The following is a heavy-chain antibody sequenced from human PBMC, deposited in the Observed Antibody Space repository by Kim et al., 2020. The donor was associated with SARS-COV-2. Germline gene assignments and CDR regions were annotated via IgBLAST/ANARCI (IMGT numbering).Heavy chain of an antibody. CDR1: GYTFTSYD. D-gene: IGHD3-3*01. J-gene: IGHJ6*02. CDR2: MNPNSGNT. Sequence: ASVTVSCKASGYTFTSYDINWVRQATGQGLEWMGWMNPNSGNTGYAQKFQGRVTMTRNTSISTAYMELSSLRSEDTAVYYCARGLGDIYDFWSGYWTNYYYYGMDVWGQGTTVTVSS. CDR3: ARGLGDIYDFWSGYWTNYYYYGMDV. V-gene: IGHV1-8*01.